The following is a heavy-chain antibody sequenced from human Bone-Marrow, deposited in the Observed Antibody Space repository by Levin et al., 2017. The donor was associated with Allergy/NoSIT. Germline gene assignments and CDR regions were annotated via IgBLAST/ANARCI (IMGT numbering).Heavy chain of an antibody. J-gene: IGHJ5*02. D-gene: IGHD3-3*01. CDR1: GGSFSGYY. CDR2: INHSGST. Sequence: PSETLSLTCAVYGGSFSGYYWSWIRQPPGKGLEWIGEINHSGSTNYNPSLKSRVTISVDTSKNQFSLKLSSVTAADTAVYYCARRKYYDFWSGRENWFDPWGQGTLVTVSS. CDR3: ARRKYYDFWSGRENWFDP. V-gene: IGHV4-34*01.